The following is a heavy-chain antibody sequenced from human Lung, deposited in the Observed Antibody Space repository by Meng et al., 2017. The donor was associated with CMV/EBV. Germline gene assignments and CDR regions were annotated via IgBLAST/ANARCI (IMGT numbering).Heavy chain of an antibody. V-gene: IGHV3-30*04. J-gene: IGHJ4*02. CDR1: GFTFSRSP. CDR2: ISWDGKNK. CDR3: ARDGPRTGFIDH. D-gene: IGHD2-8*02. Sequence: QVQLVEFGGGGVQPGGXXXLVCAASGFTFSRSPMYWVRQTPGKILEWVAVISWDGKNKYYADSVKGRFTLSRDNSKNTLNLQMNSLKDDDTAVYYCARDGPRTGFIDHWGQGTRVTVSS.